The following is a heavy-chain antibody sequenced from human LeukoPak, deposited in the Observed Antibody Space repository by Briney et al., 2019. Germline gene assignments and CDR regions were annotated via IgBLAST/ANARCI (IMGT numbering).Heavy chain of an antibody. CDR3: ARYKRGGGRSYTDY. Sequence: SETLSLTCTVSGGSISTYYWSWIRKPPGKGLGWIGHIYNSGSTNYSPSLKSRVTISVDTSKNQFSLKLSSVTAADTAVYYCARYKRGGGRSYTDYWGQGTLVTVSS. CDR1: GGSISTYY. D-gene: IGHD6-19*01. CDR2: IYNSGST. J-gene: IGHJ4*02. V-gene: IGHV4-59*01.